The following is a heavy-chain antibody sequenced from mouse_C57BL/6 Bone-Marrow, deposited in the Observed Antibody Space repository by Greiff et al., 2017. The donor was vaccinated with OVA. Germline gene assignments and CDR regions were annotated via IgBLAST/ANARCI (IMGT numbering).Heavy chain of an antibody. CDR3: TREDYVVYYFDY. CDR1: GYTFTSYW. J-gene: IGHJ2*01. V-gene: IGHV1-5*01. CDR2: IYPGNSDT. Sequence: DVKLQESGTVLARPGASVKMSCKTSGYTFTSYWMHWVKQRPGQGLEWIGAIYPGNSDTSYNQKFKGKAKLTAVTSASTAYMELSSLTNEDSAVYYCTREDYVVYYFDYWGQGTTLTVSS. D-gene: IGHD1-1*01.